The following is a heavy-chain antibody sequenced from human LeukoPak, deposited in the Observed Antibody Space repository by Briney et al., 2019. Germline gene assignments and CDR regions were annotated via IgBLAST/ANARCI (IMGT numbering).Heavy chain of an antibody. V-gene: IGHV4-34*01. CDR2: INHSGST. D-gene: IGHD2-2*01. J-gene: IGHJ5*02. CDR3: ARGGVVVVPAAMGWATNWFDP. Sequence: SETLSLTGAGYGGSFSGYYWSWIRQPPGKGLEWSGEINHSGSTNYNPSLKSRVTISVDTSKNQFSLKLSSVTAADTAVYYCARGGVVVVPAAMGWATNWFDPWGQGTLVTVSA. CDR1: GGSFSGYY.